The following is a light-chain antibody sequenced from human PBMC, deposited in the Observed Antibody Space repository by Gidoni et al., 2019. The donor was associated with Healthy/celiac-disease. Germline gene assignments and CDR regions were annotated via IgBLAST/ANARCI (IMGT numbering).Light chain of an antibody. Sequence: QSALTQPRSVPGSPGQSVTISCTGTSSDVGGYNYVSWYQQHPGKSPKLMIYDVSKRPSGVPDRFSGSKSGNTASLTISGLQAEDEADYYCCSYAGSYTGVFGTGTKVTGL. J-gene: IGLJ1*01. V-gene: IGLV2-11*01. CDR2: DVS. CDR3: CSYAGSYTGV. CDR1: SSDVGGYNY.